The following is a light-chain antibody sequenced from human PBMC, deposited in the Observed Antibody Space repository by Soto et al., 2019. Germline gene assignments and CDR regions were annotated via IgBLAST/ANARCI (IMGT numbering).Light chain of an antibody. J-gene: IGKJ2*01. CDR3: HHSHGIPYT. V-gene: IGKV1-39*01. CDR2: AAS. Sequence: DIQMTQSPSSLSASVGDRVTITCRASQTISRYLNWYQQKPGKAPKLLIYAASSLQSGVPSRISGSGAGRDFTLISSSLQPEDFATYCCHHSHGIPYTFGQGTKLEI. CDR1: QTISRY.